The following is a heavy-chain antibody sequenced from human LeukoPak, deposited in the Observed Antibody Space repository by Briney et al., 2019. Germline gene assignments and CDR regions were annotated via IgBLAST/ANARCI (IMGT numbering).Heavy chain of an antibody. CDR3: ASSAYGSGSYGSFDI. V-gene: IGHV4-39*07. J-gene: IGHJ3*02. CDR1: GGSISSSSYY. Sequence: SETLSLTCTVSGGSISSSSYYWGWIRQPPGKGLEWIGSIYYSGSTYYNPSLKSRVTISVDTSKNQFSLKLSSVTAADTAVYYCASSAYGSGSYGSFDIWGQGTMVTVSS. D-gene: IGHD3-10*01. CDR2: IYYSGST.